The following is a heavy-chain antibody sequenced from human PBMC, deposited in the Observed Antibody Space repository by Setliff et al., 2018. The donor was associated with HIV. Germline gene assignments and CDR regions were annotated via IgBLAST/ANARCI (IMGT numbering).Heavy chain of an antibody. J-gene: IGHJ4*02. Sequence: GASVKVSCKASGGTFSSYVISWVRQAPGQGLEWMGGIIPIFGTANNAQKFQGRVTITADESTSTAYMELSSLRSDDKAVYYCARKYCTNGVCYKTGEFDYWGQGTLVTVSS. V-gene: IGHV1-69*13. CDR1: GGTFSSYV. CDR3: ARKYCTNGVCYKTGEFDY. CDR2: IIPIFGTA. D-gene: IGHD2-8*01.